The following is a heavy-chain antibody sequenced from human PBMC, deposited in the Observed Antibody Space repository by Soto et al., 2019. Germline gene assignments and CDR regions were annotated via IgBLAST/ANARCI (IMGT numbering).Heavy chain of an antibody. V-gene: IGHV3-30*03. CDR3: ASAVGQINCLVDH. D-gene: IGHD1-26*01. CDR1: GFTFRNYG. CDR2: ISYDGGNK. Sequence: GGSLRLSCAASGFTFRNYGMHWVRQAPGKGLEWVTFISYDGGNKYYADSVQGRFTISRDTSKNTLFLQMDSLRAEDTALYYCASAVGQINCLVDHCGQGTMDTVP. J-gene: IGHJ4*02.